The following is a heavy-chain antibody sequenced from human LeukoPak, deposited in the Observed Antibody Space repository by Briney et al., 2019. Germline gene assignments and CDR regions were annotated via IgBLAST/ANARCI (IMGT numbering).Heavy chain of an antibody. CDR3: AGRDNWNEFDY. CDR1: GGSISSSSYY. V-gene: IGHV4-39*01. CDR2: IYYSGST. D-gene: IGHD1-20*01. Sequence: SETLSLTCTVSGGSISSSSYYWGWIRQPPGKGLEWIGGIYYSGSTYYNPSLKSRVTISVDTSKNQFSLKLSSVTAADTAVYYCAGRDNWNEFDYWGQGTLVTVSS. J-gene: IGHJ4*02.